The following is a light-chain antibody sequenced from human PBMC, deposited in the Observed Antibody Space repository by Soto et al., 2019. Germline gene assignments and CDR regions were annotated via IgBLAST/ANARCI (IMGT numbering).Light chain of an antibody. V-gene: IGLV1-47*01. CDR3: VAWDDSLSGYV. Sequence: QSVLPQAPSGSGTPGQRVIISGSGSSSNIGRDFVSWYQQLPGMAPKLLIYKNYQRPSGVPDRFSASKSGTSASLAISGLRSEDEADYYCVAWDDSLSGYVFGTWTKLTVL. J-gene: IGLJ1*01. CDR2: KNY. CDR1: SSNIGRDF.